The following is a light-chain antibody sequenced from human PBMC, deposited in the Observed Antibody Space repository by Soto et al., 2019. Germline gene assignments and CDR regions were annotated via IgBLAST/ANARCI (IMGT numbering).Light chain of an antibody. CDR3: QQYDSSPFT. J-gene: IGKJ3*01. CDR2: GAS. V-gene: IGKV3-20*01. CDR1: QTVSSSY. Sequence: EIVLTQSPGTLSLSAGERLTLSCRASQTVSSSYLAWYQQKPGQAPRLLVYGASSRATGIPDRFSGSGSGTDFTLTISSLEPDDFAVYYCQQYDSSPFTFGPGTKVNIK.